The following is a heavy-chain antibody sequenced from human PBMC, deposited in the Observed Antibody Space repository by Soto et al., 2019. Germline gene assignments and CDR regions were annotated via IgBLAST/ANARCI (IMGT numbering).Heavy chain of an antibody. CDR1: GYTFTGYY. Sequence: QVQLVQSGAEVKKPGASVKVSCKASGYTFTGYYMHWVRQAPGQGLEWMGWINPNSGGTNYAQKFQGRVTMTRDTSISTAHMELSRLRSADTAVYYCPRGRDIAQNNWFSPWGQGTLVTVSS. CDR2: INPNSGGT. V-gene: IGHV1-2*02. J-gene: IGHJ5*02. D-gene: IGHD5-12*01. CDR3: PRGRDIAQNNWFSP.